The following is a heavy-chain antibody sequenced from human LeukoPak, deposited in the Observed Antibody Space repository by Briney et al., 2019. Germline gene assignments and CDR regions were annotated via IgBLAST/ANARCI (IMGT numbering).Heavy chain of an antibody. D-gene: IGHD6-13*01. CDR1: GFIFGSYW. J-gene: IGHJ4*02. CDR3: ARGITSAWYLRYYFEY. CDR2: IKQDGSET. V-gene: IGHV3-7*03. Sequence: GGSLRLSCAASGFIFGSYWLSWVRQVPGKGLEWVANIKQDGSETYYVDSVEGRFTSSRDNAKNSLFLQMNSLRADDTALYYCARGITSAWYLRYYFEYWGQGFLVTVSS.